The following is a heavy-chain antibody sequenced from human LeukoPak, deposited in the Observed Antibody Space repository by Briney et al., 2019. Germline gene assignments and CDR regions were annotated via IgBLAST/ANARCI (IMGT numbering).Heavy chain of an antibody. CDR1: GYTFTNHY. CDR3: ARGWEPLPYYMDV. Sequence: GASVKVSCKASGYTFTNHYMHWVRQAPGQGLEWMGIINPSGGSTSYAQKFQGRVTMTRDMSTSTVYMELSSLRSEDTAVYYCARGWEPLPYYMDVWGKGTTVTVSS. D-gene: IGHD1-26*01. J-gene: IGHJ6*03. CDR2: INPSGGST. V-gene: IGHV1-46*01.